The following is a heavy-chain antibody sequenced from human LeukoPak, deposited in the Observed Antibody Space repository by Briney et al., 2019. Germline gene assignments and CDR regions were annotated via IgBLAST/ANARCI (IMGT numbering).Heavy chain of an antibody. J-gene: IGHJ4*02. CDR2: IYSGGST. D-gene: IGHD4/OR15-4a*01. Sequence: GGSLRLSCAASGFTFSSYWMSWVRQAPGKGLEWVSFIYSGGSTHYSDSVKGRFTISRDNSKNTLYLQMNSLRAEDTAVYYCARRAGAYSHPYDYWGQGTLVLVSS. CDR1: GFTFSSYW. V-gene: IGHV3-53*01. CDR3: ARRAGAYSHPYDY.